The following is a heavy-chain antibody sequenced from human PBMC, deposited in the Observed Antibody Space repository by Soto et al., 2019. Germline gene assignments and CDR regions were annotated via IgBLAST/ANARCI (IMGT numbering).Heavy chain of an antibody. CDR1: GFTFSSYA. Sequence: EVQLLESGGGLVQPGGSLRLSCAGSGFTFSSYAMSWVRQAPGKGLEWVSTITSSGGSTYYADSVKGRFTISRDNSKNTLYLQMNSLRDEDTAVYYCATPIVVVPGAHAFDIWGQGTMVTVSS. D-gene: IGHD2-21*02. CDR3: ATPIVVVPGAHAFDI. J-gene: IGHJ3*02. CDR2: ITSSGGST. V-gene: IGHV3-23*01.